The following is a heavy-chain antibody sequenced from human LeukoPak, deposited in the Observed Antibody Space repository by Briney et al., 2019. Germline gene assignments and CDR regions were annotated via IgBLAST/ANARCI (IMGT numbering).Heavy chain of an antibody. V-gene: IGHV4-59*03. J-gene: IGHJ3*02. CDR3: ATGSRSSTSDAFDI. CDR1: GGSITSYY. Sequence: SETLSLTCTVWGGSITSYYWTGFRQPPWKGLEWIGFVHYSGRTDYNPSLKSRVTMSAAKYTNQVSLELRLVTPRAKVSYYCATGSRSSTSDAFDIWGPGTMVTVSS. CDR2: VHYSGRT. D-gene: IGHD6-6*01.